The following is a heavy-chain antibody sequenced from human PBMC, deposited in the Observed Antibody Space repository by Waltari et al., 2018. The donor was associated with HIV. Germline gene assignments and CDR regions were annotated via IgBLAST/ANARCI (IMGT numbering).Heavy chain of an antibody. V-gene: IGHV3-9*01. CDR2: ITWTGVII. D-gene: IGHD3-22*01. CDR3: AKDSYYDSFVRGMDV. Sequence: EVHLGESGGGLVQPGRSLRLSCAGSGNSFHEYAMHWVRQVPGKGLEWVSGITWTGVIIGYGDSVKGRFTISRDNRKNSLRGEDTAVYYCAKDSYYDSFVRGMDVWGQGTSVTVSS. J-gene: IGHJ6*02. CDR1: GNSFHEYA.